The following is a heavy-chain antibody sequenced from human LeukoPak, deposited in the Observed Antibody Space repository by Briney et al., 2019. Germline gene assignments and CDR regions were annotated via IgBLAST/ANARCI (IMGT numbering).Heavy chain of an antibody. CDR1: GGSISSYY. J-gene: IGHJ6*03. CDR2: IYYSGST. V-gene: IGHV4-59*01. CDR3: ARSSGGRYYYDSSGYSYYYYYMDV. D-gene: IGHD3-22*01. Sequence: SETLSLTCTVSGGSISSYYWSWIRQPPGKGLEWIGLIYYSGSTNYNPSLKSRVTISVDTSKNQFSLKLSSVTAADTAVYYCARSSGGRYYYDSSGYSYYYYYMDVWGKGTTVTISS.